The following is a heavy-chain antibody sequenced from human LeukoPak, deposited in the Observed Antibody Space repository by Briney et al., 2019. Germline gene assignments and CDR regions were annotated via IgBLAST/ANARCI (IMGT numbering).Heavy chain of an antibody. CDR3: ARDANLYCYGSCGYYWSYFDY. CDR1: AGSISSYY. Sequence: SETLSLTCTVSAGSISSYYWSGIRQPPGKGPEWIGYIYYSGSTNYNPSLKSRVTISVDPSKNQFSLKLSSVAAADTAVYYCARDANLYCYGSCGYYWSYFDYWGRGTVVSVSS. D-gene: IGHD3-22*01. CDR2: IYYSGST. J-gene: IGHJ4*02. V-gene: IGHV4-59*01.